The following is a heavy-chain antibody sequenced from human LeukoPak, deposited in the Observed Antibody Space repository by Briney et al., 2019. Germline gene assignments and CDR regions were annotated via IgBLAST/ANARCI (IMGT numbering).Heavy chain of an antibody. D-gene: IGHD6-6*01. CDR1: GGSISSGGYY. V-gene: IGHV4-39*02. J-gene: IGHJ3*02. Sequence: SETLSLTCTVSGGSISSGGYYWSWIRQPPGKGLEWIGSIYYSGSTYYNPSLKSRVTISVDTSKNQFSLKLSSVTAADTAVYYCAREGSIAARPDDAFDIWGQGTMVTVSS. CDR2: IYYSGST. CDR3: AREGSIAARPDDAFDI.